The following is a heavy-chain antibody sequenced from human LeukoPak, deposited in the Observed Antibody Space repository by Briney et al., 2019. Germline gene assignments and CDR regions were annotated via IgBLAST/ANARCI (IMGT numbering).Heavy chain of an antibody. CDR2: INPTSGAT. CDR3: AREFRTTTWSFDAFDL. Sequence: ASVKVSCKASGYTVTDYYMHWVRQAPGQGLDWVGWINPTSGATNYAQKFQGRVTMTRDTSNNTSYMELSRLRSDDTAVYYCAREFRTTTWSFDAFDLWGQGTMVTVSS. V-gene: IGHV1-2*02. CDR1: GYTVTDYY. J-gene: IGHJ3*01. D-gene: IGHD1/OR15-1a*01.